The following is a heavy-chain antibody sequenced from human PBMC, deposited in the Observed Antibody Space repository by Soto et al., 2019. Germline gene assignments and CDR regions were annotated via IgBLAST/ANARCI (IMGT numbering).Heavy chain of an antibody. D-gene: IGHD3-10*01. Sequence: QVQLGESGGGVVQPGRSLRLSCAASGFTVSSYGMHWVRQAPGKGLEWVAVIWYDGSNKYYADSVKGRFTISRDNSKNTLYLQMNSLRAEDTAVYYCARARGPTFWFDPWGQGTLVTVSS. V-gene: IGHV3-33*01. CDR3: ARARGPTFWFDP. J-gene: IGHJ5*02. CDR2: IWYDGSNK. CDR1: GFTVSSYG.